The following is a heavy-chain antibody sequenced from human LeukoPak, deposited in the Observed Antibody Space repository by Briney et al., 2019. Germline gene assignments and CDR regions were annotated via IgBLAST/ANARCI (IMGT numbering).Heavy chain of an antibody. J-gene: IGHJ4*02. CDR2: INPNSGGT. V-gene: IGHV1-2*02. D-gene: IGHD4-23*01. CDR3: ARDQRGTVVTPLDY. Sequence: ASVKVSCKASGYIFTNYGISWVRRAPGQGLEWMGWINPNSGGTNYAQKFQGRVTMTRDTSISTAYMELSRLRSDDTAVYYCARDQRGTVVTPLDYWGQGTLVTVSS. CDR1: GYIFTNYG.